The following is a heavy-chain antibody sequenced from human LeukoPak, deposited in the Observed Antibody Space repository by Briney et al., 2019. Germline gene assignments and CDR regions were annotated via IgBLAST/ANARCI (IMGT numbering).Heavy chain of an antibody. CDR2: IYHSGST. J-gene: IGHJ6*03. CDR1: GGSISSSSYY. Sequence: SETLSLTCTVSGGSISSSSYYWGWIRQPPGKGLEWIGSIYHSGSTYYNPSLKSRVTISVDTSKNQFSLKLSSVTAADTAVYYCARGGSSWYNYYYYYMDVWGKGTTVTVSS. D-gene: IGHD6-13*01. CDR3: ARGGSSWYNYYYYYMDV. V-gene: IGHV4-39*07.